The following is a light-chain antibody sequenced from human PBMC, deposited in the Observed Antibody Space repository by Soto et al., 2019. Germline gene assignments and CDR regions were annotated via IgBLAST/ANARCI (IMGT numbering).Light chain of an antibody. Sequence: EVVMTQSPATLSVSPGERATLSCRASQSVTTNMAWYQQKPGQAPRLLIYGASTRATGIPARFSGSGSGTEFTLTISSLQSEDFAVYYCQQYNTWSAFGGGTKVDIK. V-gene: IGKV3-15*01. J-gene: IGKJ4*01. CDR1: QSVTTN. CDR2: GAS. CDR3: QQYNTWSA.